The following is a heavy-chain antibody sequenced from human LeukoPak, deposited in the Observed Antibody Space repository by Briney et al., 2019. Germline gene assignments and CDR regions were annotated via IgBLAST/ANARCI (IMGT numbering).Heavy chain of an antibody. CDR2: ISGSGGST. J-gene: IGHJ4*02. V-gene: IGHV3-23*01. CDR1: GFTFSSYA. CDR3: AKVSRSGAMVGPGFDY. D-gene: IGHD2-15*01. Sequence: PGGSLRLSCAASGFTFSSYAMSWVRQAPGKGLEWVSAISGSGGSTYYADSVKGRFTFSRDNPKNTLYLQMNSLRVEDTAVYYCAKVSRSGAMVGPGFDYWGQGTLVTVSS.